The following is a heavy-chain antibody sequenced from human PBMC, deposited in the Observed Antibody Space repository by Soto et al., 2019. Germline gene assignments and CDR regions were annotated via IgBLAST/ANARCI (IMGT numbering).Heavy chain of an antibody. CDR1: GGSISSYY. J-gene: IGHJ4*02. D-gene: IGHD3-22*01. CDR3: ARARYDSSGYYYFDY. V-gene: IGHV4-59*01. Sequence: PSETLSLTCTVSGGSISSYYWSWIRQPPGKGLEWIGYIYYSGSTIYNPSLKSRVTISVDTSKNQFSLKLSSVTAADTAVYYCARARYDSSGYYYFDYWGQGTLVTVS. CDR2: IYYSGST.